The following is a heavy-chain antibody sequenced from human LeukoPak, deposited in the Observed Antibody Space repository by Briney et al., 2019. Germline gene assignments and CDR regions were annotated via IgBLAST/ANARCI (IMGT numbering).Heavy chain of an antibody. D-gene: IGHD1-14*01. CDR3: ARGSRYPPQYYYYGMDV. CDR1: GFTFSSYA. J-gene: IGHJ6*02. Sequence: PGGSLRLSCAASGFTFSSYAMHWVRQAPGKGLEWVAVISFDGSNKYYADSVKGRFTISRDNSKNTLYLQMNSLRAEDTAVYYCARGSRYPPQYYYYGMDVWGQGTTVTVSS. CDR2: ISFDGSNK. V-gene: IGHV3-30*04.